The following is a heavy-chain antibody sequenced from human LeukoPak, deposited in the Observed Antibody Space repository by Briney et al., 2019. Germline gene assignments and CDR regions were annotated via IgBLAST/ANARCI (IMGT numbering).Heavy chain of an antibody. CDR1: GFTFSSYG. CDR3: ARADLLTIFGVAMTYYLEY. D-gene: IGHD3-3*01. Sequence: GGSLRLSCAASGFTFSSYGMSWVRQAPGKGLDWVSAVSGSGGTTNYADSVTGRFTISRDNSKNTLYLQMNSLRAEDTAVYYCARADLLTIFGVAMTYYLEYWGQGTLVTVSS. J-gene: IGHJ4*02. V-gene: IGHV3-23*01. CDR2: VSGSGGTT.